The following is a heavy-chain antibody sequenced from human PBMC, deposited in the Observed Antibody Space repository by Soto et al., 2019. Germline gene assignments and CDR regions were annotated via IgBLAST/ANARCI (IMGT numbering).Heavy chain of an antibody. CDR1: GFTFSSFSSCD. Sequence: GGSLRLSCAASGFTFSSFSSCDMHWVRQAPGKGLEWVAEISFDGNKKDYADSVKGRFTISRDNSQNILYLQMNSLRSEDTAVYYCARDSLYSGSYFAYWGPGTLVTVSS. V-gene: IGHV3-30-3*01. CDR3: ARDSLYSGSYFAY. D-gene: IGHD1-26*01. CDR2: ISFDGNKK. J-gene: IGHJ4*02.